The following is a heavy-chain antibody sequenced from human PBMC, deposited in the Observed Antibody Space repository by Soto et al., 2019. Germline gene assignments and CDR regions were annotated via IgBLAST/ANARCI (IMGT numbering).Heavy chain of an antibody. CDR1: GYTFTGYY. D-gene: IGHD3-3*01. J-gene: IGHJ6*02. CDR2: INPNSGGT. V-gene: IGHV1-2*04. Sequence: ASVKVSCKASGYTFTGYYMHWVRQAPGQGLEWMGWINPNSGGTNYAQKFQGWVTMTRDTSISTAYMELSRLRSDDTAVYYCARGGMYYDFWSGYYTDYYYGMDVWGQGTTVTVSS. CDR3: ARGGMYYDFWSGYYTDYYYGMDV.